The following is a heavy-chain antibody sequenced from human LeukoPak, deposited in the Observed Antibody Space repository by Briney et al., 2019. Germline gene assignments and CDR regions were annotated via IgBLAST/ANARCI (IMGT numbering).Heavy chain of an antibody. Sequence: SVKVSCKASGYTFTGYYMHWVRQAPGQGLEWMGGIIPIFGTANYAQKFQGRVTITADESTSTAYMELSSLRSEDTAVYYCARAHTGPYDSSGYYYAWGQGTLVTVSS. CDR1: GYTFTGYY. D-gene: IGHD3-22*01. CDR3: ARAHTGPYDSSGYYYA. CDR2: IIPIFGTA. V-gene: IGHV1-69*13. J-gene: IGHJ5*02.